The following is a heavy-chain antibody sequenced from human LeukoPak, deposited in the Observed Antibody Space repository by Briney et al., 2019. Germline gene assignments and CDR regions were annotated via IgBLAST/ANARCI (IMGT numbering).Heavy chain of an antibody. J-gene: IGHJ4*02. CDR1: GFTFSSYE. V-gene: IGHV3-48*03. Sequence: GGSLRLSCAASGFTFSSYEMNWVRQAPGKGLEWVSYISSSGSTIYYADCVKPLFTISRHNAKNSLYLQMNSLRAEDTAVYYCARDQYGDYAFDYWGQGTLVTVSS. CDR2: ISSSGSTI. D-gene: IGHD4-17*01. CDR3: ARDQYGDYAFDY.